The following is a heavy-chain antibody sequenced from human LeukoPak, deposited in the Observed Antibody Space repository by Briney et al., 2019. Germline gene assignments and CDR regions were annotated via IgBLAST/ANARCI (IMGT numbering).Heavy chain of an antibody. D-gene: IGHD3-3*01. CDR1: GYTFTSYG. V-gene: IGHV7-4-1*02. J-gene: IGHJ5*02. CDR3: ARRSYDFWNLNWFDP. CDR2: INTNTGNP. Sequence: ASVKVSCKASGYTFTSYGLNWVRQAPGQGLEWMGWINTNTGNPTYAQGFTGRFVFSWDTSVSTAYLQISSLKAEDTAVYYCARRSYDFWNLNWFDPWGQGTLVTVSP.